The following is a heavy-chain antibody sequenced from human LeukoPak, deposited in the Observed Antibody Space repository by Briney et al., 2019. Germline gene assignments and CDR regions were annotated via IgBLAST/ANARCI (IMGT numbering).Heavy chain of an antibody. D-gene: IGHD2-2*01. J-gene: IGHJ4*02. CDR3: VVVPAAASSWVDY. CDR2: ISFSGDNT. V-gene: IGHV3-23*01. Sequence: GGSLRLSCAASGFTFRDSAMSWVRQAPGKGLEWVSLISFSGDNTYYTDSVKGRFTISRDNSKDTLYLQMNSLRAEDTAVYYCVVVPAAASSWVDYWGQGTLVTVSS. CDR1: GFTFRDSA.